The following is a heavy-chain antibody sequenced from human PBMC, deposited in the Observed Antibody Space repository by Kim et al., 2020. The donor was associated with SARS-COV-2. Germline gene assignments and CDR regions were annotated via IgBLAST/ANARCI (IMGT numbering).Heavy chain of an antibody. CDR3: AREGGYCSSTSCYGPRYYYMDV. D-gene: IGHD2-2*01. CDR2: IYYSGST. Sequence: SETLSLTCTVSGGSISSYYWSWIRQPPGKGLEWIGYIYYSGSTNYNPSLKSRVTISVDTSKNQFSLKLSSVTAADTAVYYCAREGGYCSSTSCYGPRYYYMDVWGKGTTVTVSS. CDR1: GGSISSYY. V-gene: IGHV4-59*01. J-gene: IGHJ6*03.